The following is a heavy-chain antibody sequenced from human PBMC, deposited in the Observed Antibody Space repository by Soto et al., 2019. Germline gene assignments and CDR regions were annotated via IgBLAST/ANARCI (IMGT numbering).Heavy chain of an antibody. CDR1: GYSFTSYW. D-gene: IGHD7-27*01. CDR3: ARVDPGAADY. J-gene: IGHJ4*02. Sequence: PGESLKISCKGSGYSFTSYWINWVRQMPGKGLEWMGRIDPSDSSTSYSPSFQGHVIISVDTSINTAYLQWNSLKASDTAIYYCARVDPGAADYRGKGTRVTVSS. V-gene: IGHV5-10-1*01. CDR2: IDPSDSST.